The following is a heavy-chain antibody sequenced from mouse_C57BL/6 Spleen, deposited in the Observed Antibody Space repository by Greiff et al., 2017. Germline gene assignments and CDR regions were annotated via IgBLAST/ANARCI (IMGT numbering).Heavy chain of an antibody. CDR1: GYTFTSYW. D-gene: IGHD2-3*01. Sequence: VQLQQPGAELVRPGTSVKLSCKASGYTFTSYWMHWVKQRPGQGLEWIGGIDPSGSYTNYNQKFKGKATLTVDTSSSTAYMQLSSLTSEDSAVFYCSRMSDFDGYSYFGYWGQGTTLTVSS. CDR2: IDPSGSYT. V-gene: IGHV1-59*01. CDR3: SRMSDFDGYSYFGY. J-gene: IGHJ2*01.